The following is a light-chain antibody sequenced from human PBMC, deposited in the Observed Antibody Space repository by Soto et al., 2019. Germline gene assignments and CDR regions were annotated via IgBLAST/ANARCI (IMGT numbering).Light chain of an antibody. V-gene: IGKV3-20*01. CDR3: QQYNNWPPIT. Sequence: EIVLTQSPGTLSLSPGERATLSCRASQSVNTKYLAWYQQKPGQAPRLLISGVSSRATGIPGRFSGSGSGTDFILTISRVEPEDFAVYYCQQYNNWPPITFGQGTRLEIK. J-gene: IGKJ5*01. CDR2: GVS. CDR1: QSVNTKY.